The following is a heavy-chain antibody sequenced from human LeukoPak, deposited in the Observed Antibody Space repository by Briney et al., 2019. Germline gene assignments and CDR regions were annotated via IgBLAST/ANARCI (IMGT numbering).Heavy chain of an antibody. CDR3: ARGALLGMGATGSWFDP. V-gene: IGHV4-39*07. D-gene: IGHD1-26*01. CDR1: GGSISSSSSY. Sequence: SETLSLTCTVSGGSISSSSSYWGWIRQPPGKGLEWIGNIYYSGSTYYSPSLTSRVTISVDSSKNQFSLILSSVTAADTAVYYCARGALLGMGATGSWFDPWGQGTLVTVSS. J-gene: IGHJ5*02. CDR2: IYYSGST.